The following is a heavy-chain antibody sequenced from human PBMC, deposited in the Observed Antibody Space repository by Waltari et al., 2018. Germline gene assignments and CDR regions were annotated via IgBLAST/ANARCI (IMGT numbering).Heavy chain of an antibody. D-gene: IGHD1-26*01. CDR1: GDPMTTFY. J-gene: IGHJ4*02. CDR2: IVYSGTT. V-gene: IGHV4-59*08. Sequence: QESVPGLVKSSETLSLTCTVSGDPMTTFYWSWIRQPPGKTLEWIGYIVYSGTTSYNPSLKSRVTLSLDTSKNQFSLSLKSVTAADTAIYYCARHRGASFDSWGQGTLVTVSS. CDR3: ARHRGASFDS.